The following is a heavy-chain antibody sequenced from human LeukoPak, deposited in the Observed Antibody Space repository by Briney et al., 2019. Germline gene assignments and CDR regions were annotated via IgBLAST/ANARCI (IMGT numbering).Heavy chain of an antibody. V-gene: IGHV4-59*01. CDR1: GGSIGSYY. D-gene: IGHD3-10*01. CDR2: IYYSGST. Sequence: SETLSLTCTVSGGSIGSYYWSWIRQPPGKGLEWIGYIYYSGSTNYNPSLKSRVTISVDTSKNQFSLKLSSVTAADTAVYYCARSDYHNSGSHTVFDAFDIWGQGTRVTVSS. J-gene: IGHJ3*02. CDR3: ARSDYHNSGSHTVFDAFDI.